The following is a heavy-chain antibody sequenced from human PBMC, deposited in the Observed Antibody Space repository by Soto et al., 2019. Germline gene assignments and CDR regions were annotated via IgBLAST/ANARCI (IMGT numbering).Heavy chain of an antibody. CDR3: ARGSSGHDVFDI. Sequence: PSETLSLTCTVSGGSISSGGYYWSWIRQHPGKGLEWIGYIYYSGSTYYNPSLKSRVTISVDTSKNQFSLKLSSVTAADTAVYFCARGSSGHDVFDIWGQGTMVTVSS. V-gene: IGHV4-31*03. CDR1: GGSISSGGYY. J-gene: IGHJ3*02. CDR2: IYYSGST.